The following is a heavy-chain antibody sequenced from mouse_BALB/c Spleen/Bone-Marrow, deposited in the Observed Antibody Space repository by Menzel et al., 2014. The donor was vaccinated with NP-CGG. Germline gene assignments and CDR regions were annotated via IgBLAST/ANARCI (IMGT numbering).Heavy chain of an antibody. Sequence: VQLVESGAELVKPGAPVKLSCKASGYTFTSNWMNWVKQRPGRGLEWIGRIDPSDSETHYNQKFKDKATLTVDKSSSTAYIQLSSLTSEDSAVYYCARALGDGYYYAMDYWGQGTSVTVSS. J-gene: IGHJ4*01. D-gene: IGHD2-3*01. CDR2: IDPSDSET. CDR1: GYTFTSNW. V-gene: IGHV1-69*02. CDR3: ARALGDGYYYAMDY.